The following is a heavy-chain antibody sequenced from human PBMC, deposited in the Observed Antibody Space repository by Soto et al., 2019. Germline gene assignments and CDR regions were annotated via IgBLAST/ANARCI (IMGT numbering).Heavy chain of an antibody. J-gene: IGHJ4*02. CDR2: IIPILGIA. CDR3: ARERYCSSTSCYTAMPLYY. CDR1: GGTFSSYT. D-gene: IGHD2-2*02. Sequence: SVKVSCKASGGTFSSYTISWVRQAPGQGLEWMGRIIPILGIANYAQKFQGRVTITADKSTSTAYMELSSLRSEDTAVYYCARERYCSSTSCYTAMPLYYWGQGTLVTVSS. V-gene: IGHV1-69*04.